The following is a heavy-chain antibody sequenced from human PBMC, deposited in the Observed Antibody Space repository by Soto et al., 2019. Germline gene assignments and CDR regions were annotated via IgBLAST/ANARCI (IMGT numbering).Heavy chain of an antibody. CDR1: GYTFTSYG. CDR3: ARWLIQLWRHRDDGMDV. J-gene: IGHJ6*02. D-gene: IGHD5-18*01. Sequence: GASVKVSCKASGYTFTSYGISWVRQAPGQGLEWMGWISAYNGNTNYAQKLQGRVTMTTDTSTSTAYMELRSLRSDDTAVYYCARWLIQLWRHRDDGMDVWGQGTTVTVSS. CDR2: ISAYNGNT. V-gene: IGHV1-18*01.